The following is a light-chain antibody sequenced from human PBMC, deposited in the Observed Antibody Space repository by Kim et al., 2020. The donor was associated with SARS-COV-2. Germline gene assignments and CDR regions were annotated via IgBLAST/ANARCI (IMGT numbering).Light chain of an antibody. CDR1: QSLLHNDGKTY. CDR2: EVS. V-gene: IGKV2D-29*01. Sequence: QPASISCKSSQSLLHNDGKTYLYWYLQRPGQPPQLLIYEVSKWFSGVPDRFSGSGSGTDFTLKISRVEAEDGGIYYCIQTLQFPYTFGQGTKLEI. J-gene: IGKJ2*01. CDR3: IQTLQFPYT.